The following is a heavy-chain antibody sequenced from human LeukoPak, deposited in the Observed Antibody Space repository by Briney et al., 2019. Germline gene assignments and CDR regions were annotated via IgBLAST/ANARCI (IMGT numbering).Heavy chain of an antibody. CDR1: GGSFSGYY. Sequence: PSETLSLTCAAYGGSFSGYYWSWIRQPPGKGLEWIGEINHSGSTNYNPSLKSRVTISVDTSKNQFSLKLSSVTAADTAVYYCARGPFIVGATLDYWGQGTLVTVSS. CDR3: ARGPFIVGATLDY. CDR2: INHSGST. V-gene: IGHV4-34*01. J-gene: IGHJ4*02. D-gene: IGHD1-26*01.